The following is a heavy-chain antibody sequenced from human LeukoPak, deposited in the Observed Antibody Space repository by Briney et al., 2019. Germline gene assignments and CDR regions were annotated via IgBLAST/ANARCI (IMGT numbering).Heavy chain of an antibody. CDR1: GFTFSSYA. CDR3: ARSRSGWPQKHITRYYFDY. V-gene: IGHV4-34*01. J-gene: IGHJ4*02. D-gene: IGHD6-19*01. CDR2: INHSGST. Sequence: KTGGSLRLSCAASGFTFSSYAMSWVRQPPGKGLEWIGEINHSGSTNYNPSLKSRVTISVDTSKNQFSLKLSSVTAADTAVYYCARSRSGWPQKHITRYYFDYWGQGTLVTVSS.